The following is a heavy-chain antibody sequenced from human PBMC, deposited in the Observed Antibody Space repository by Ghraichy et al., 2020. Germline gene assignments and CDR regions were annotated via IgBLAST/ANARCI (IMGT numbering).Heavy chain of an antibody. CDR1: GFTFSSYG. D-gene: IGHD2-2*02. J-gene: IGHJ6*02. Sequence: GGSLRLSCAASGFTFSSYGMRWVRQAPGKGLEWVAVISYDGSNKYYADSVKGRFTISRDNSKNTLYLQMNSLRAEDTAVYYCAKGPGYCSSTSCYTDYYGMDVWGQGTTVTVSS. CDR2: ISYDGSNK. V-gene: IGHV3-30*18. CDR3: AKGPGYCSSTSCYTDYYGMDV.